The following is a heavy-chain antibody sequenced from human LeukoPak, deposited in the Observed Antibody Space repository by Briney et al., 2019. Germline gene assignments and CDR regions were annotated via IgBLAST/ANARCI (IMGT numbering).Heavy chain of an antibody. CDR3: ARGASSGYRIDY. J-gene: IGHJ4*02. Sequence: GGSLRLSCAASGFIFSNYWMHWVRQVPGKGLVWVSRIKTDGTTTNYADSVQGRFTISRDNAKNMLYLQMNSLRAEDTAVYYCARGASSGYRIDYWGQGTPVTVSS. D-gene: IGHD3-16*02. V-gene: IGHV3-74*01. CDR1: GFIFSNYW. CDR2: IKTDGTTT.